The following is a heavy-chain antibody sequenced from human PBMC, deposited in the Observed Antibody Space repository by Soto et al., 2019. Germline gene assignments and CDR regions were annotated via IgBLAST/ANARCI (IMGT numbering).Heavy chain of an antibody. CDR1: GDSVSGNSAA. D-gene: IGHD3-16*01. CDR3: ARELPYYVSSDSYLDY. J-gene: IGHJ4*02. Sequence: SQTLSLTCAISGDSVSGNSAAWNLIRQSPSRGLEWLGRTYYRSRWYNDYAVSVKSRITVTPDTSKNQFSLHLNSVTPEDTAVYYCARELPYYVSSDSYLDYWGQGALVTVSS. V-gene: IGHV6-1*01. CDR2: TYYRSRWYN.